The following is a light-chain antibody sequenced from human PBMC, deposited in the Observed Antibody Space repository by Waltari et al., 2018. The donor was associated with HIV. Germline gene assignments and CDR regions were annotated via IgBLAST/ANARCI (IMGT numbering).Light chain of an antibody. CDR2: ATS. J-gene: IGKJ5*01. CDR1: ENINTF. Sequence: DIQVTQSPSSLSASVGDRVTIICRTSENINTFLNWFQQKPGKIPRLLIYATSSLQSGVPSRFRGSGSGTYFSLTISSVQPEDSATYYCQHSYSAPITFGRGTRLEIK. CDR3: QHSYSAPIT. V-gene: IGKV1-39*01.